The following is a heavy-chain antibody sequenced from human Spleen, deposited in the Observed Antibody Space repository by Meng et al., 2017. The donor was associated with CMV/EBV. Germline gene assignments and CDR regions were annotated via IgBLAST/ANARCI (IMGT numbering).Heavy chain of an antibody. J-gene: IGHJ5*02. D-gene: IGHD5-24*01. CDR3: ARAREEMATDNWFDP. CDR1: GGSFRDYY. CDR2: INHSGST. V-gene: IGHV4-34*01. Sequence: SETLSLTCAAYGGSFRDYYWSWLRQPPGKGLEWIGEINHSGSTNYNPSLKSRVTISVDTSKNQFSLKLSSVTAADTAVYYCARAREEMATDNWFDPWGQGTLVTVSS.